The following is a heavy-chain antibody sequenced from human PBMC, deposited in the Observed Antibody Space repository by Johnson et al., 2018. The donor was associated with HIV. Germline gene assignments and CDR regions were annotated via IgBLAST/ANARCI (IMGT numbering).Heavy chain of an antibody. V-gene: IGHV3-30-3*01. D-gene: IGHD6-13*01. CDR3: ASWGVGSSWNHDAFGI. J-gene: IGHJ3*02. CDR1: GFTFSSYA. CDR2: ISYDGSNK. Sequence: QVQLVESGGGVVQPGRSLRLSCAASGFTFSSYAMHWVRQAPGKGLEWVAVISYDGSNKYYADSVKGRFTISRDNSKNTLYLQMNSLRAEDTAVYYCASWGVGSSWNHDAFGIWGQGTMVTVSS.